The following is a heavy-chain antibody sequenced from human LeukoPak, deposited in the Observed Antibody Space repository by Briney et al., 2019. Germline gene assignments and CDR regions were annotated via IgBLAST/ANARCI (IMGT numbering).Heavy chain of an antibody. J-gene: IGHJ5*02. Sequence: GGSLRLSCAASGFTVSGNYMSWVRQAPGKGLEWVSVLYSGGSTYYADSVKGRFTISRDNSKNTLYLQMNSLRAEDTAVYYCARDPPSYYDSSDYPPWGQGTLVTVSS. V-gene: IGHV3-53*01. CDR3: ARDPPSYYDSSDYPP. D-gene: IGHD3-22*01. CDR1: GFTVSGNY. CDR2: LYSGGST.